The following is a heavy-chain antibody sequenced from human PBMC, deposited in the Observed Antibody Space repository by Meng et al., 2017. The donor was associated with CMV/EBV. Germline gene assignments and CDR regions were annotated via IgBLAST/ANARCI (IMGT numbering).Heavy chain of an antibody. CDR2: IYSGGSST. Sequence: GGSLRLSCAASGFTFSSYAMSWVRQAPGKGLEWVSVIYSGGSSTYYADSVKGRFTISRDNSKNTLYLQMNSLRAEDTAVYYCARGVYGSGSYYNYWGQGTLVTVSS. CDR1: GFTFSSYA. D-gene: IGHD3-10*01. CDR3: ARGVYGSGSYYNY. V-gene: IGHV3-23*03. J-gene: IGHJ4*02.